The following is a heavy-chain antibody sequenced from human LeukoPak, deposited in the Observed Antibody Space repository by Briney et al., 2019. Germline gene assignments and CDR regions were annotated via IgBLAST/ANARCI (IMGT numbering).Heavy chain of an antibody. CDR1: GGSFSGYY. J-gene: IGHJ6*03. CDR2: INHSGNT. Sequence: SETLSLTCAVYGGSFSGYYWSWIRQPPGKGLEWIGEINHSGNTNYNPSLKSRVTISVDTSKNQFSLKLSSVTAADTAVYYCARVGTIVPYYYYYYMDVWGKGTTVTVSS. CDR3: ARVGTIVPYYYYYYMDV. D-gene: IGHD3-3*01. V-gene: IGHV4-34*01.